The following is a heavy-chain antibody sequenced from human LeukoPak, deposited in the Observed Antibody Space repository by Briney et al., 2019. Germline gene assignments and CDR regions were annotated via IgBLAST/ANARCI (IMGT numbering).Heavy chain of an antibody. CDR3: AKLLGTSTTYDS. V-gene: IGHV3-7*01. D-gene: IGHD2/OR15-2a*01. J-gene: IGHJ4*02. Sequence: GGSLRLSCEASGFTFSGNWMSWVRQAPGKGLEWVASINPGGSHIFYVDSVKGRFTISRDNTKSSLYLQMNSLGAEDTAMYFCAKLLGTSTTYDSWGQGTRVTVSS. CDR1: GFTFSGNW. CDR2: INPGGSHI.